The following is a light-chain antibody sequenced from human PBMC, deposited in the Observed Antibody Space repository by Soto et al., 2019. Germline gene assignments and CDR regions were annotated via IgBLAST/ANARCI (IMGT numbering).Light chain of an antibody. CDR2: ANN. V-gene: IGLV1-40*01. CDR1: SSNTGAGYD. CDR3: QSYDSSVNYV. J-gene: IGLJ1*01. Sequence: QSVLTQPPSVSGAPGQRVTISCTGSSSNTGAGYDVHWYQQLPGIAPKLLIYANNNRPSGVPDRFSGSKSGTSASLAITGLQAEDEADYYCQSYDSSVNYVFGTGTKLTVL.